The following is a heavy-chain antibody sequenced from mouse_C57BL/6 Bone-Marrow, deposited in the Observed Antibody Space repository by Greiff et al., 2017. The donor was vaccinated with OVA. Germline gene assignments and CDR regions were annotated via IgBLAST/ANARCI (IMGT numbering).Heavy chain of an antibody. CDR2: IHPNSGST. Sequence: QVQLQQPGAELVKPGASVKLSCKASGYTFPSYWMHWVKQRPGQGLEWIGMIHPNSGSTNYNEKFKSKATLTVDKSSSTAYMQLSSLPSEDSAVYSCERWAIYYDYNGWYFDVWGTGTTVTVSS. J-gene: IGHJ1*03. CDR3: ERWAIYYDYNGWYFDV. CDR1: GYTFPSYW. D-gene: IGHD2-4*01. V-gene: IGHV1-64*01.